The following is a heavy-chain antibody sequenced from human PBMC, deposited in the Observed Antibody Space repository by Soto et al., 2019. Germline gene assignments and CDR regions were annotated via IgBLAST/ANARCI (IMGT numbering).Heavy chain of an antibody. CDR3: AKDPARGGYVSYYFDY. CDR1: GFTFSSYT. J-gene: IGHJ4*02. D-gene: IGHD5-12*01. CDR2: ISGSGGST. Sequence: GGSLRLACAASGFTFSSYTMSWVRQAPGKGLEWVSGISGSGGSTYYADSVKGRFTISRDNSKNTLYLQMNSLRAEDTAVYYCAKDPARGGYVSYYFDYWGQGTLVTVSS. V-gene: IGHV3-23*01.